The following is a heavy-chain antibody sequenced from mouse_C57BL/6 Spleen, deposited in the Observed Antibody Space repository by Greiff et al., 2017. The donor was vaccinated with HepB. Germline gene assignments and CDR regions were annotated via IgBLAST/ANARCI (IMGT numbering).Heavy chain of an antibody. CDR3: ARGGSYWYFDV. Sequence: VQLQQSGPELVKPGASVKISCKASGYAFSSSWMNWVKQRPGKGLEWIGRIYPGDGDTNYNGKFKGKATLTADKSSSTAYMQLSRLTSEDSAVYFCARGGSYWYFDVWGTGTTVTVSS. V-gene: IGHV1-82*01. CDR2: IYPGDGDT. J-gene: IGHJ1*03. CDR1: GYAFSSSW.